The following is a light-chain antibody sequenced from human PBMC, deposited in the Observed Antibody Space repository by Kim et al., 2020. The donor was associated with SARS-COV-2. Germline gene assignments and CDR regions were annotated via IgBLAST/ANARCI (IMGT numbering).Light chain of an antibody. J-gene: IGLJ1*01. CDR3: QVWDSSTYV. V-gene: IGLV3-9*01. Sequence: VALGQSARITCGGNNIGSKNVHWYQQKPGQAPGLVIYRNSNRPSGIPERFSGSNSGNTATLTISRAQAGDEADYYCQVWDSSTYVFGTGTKVTVL. CDR1: NIGSKN. CDR2: RNS.